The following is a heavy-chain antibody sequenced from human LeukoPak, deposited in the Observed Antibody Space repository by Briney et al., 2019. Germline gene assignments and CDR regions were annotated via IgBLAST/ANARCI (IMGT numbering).Heavy chain of an antibody. CDR1: GFTFNTYE. Sequence: GGSLRLSCAASGFTFNTYEMIWVRQAPGKGLEWLSFIDSTGNDLKYADSVKGRFTISRDNAKNSLYLQMNSLRAGDTALYYCAKEGGIVATFDYWGQGTLVTVSS. V-gene: IGHV3-48*03. CDR3: AKEGGIVATFDY. CDR2: IDSTGNDL. D-gene: IGHD5-12*01. J-gene: IGHJ4*02.